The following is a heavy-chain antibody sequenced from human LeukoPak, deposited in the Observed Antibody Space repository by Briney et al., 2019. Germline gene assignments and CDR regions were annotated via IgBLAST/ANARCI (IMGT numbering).Heavy chain of an antibody. CDR3: ATGIAVAGTLC. V-gene: IGHV3-30-3*01. J-gene: IGHJ4*02. Sequence: PGGSLRLSCAASGFTFSSYAMHWVRQAPGKGLEWVAVISYDGSNKYYADSVKGRFTISRDNSKNTLYLQMNSLRAEDTAVYYCATGIAVAGTLCWGQGTLVTVSS. CDR1: GFTFSSYA. CDR2: ISYDGSNK. D-gene: IGHD6-19*01.